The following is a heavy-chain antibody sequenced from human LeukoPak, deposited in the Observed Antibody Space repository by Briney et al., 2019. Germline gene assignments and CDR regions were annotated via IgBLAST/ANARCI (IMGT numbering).Heavy chain of an antibody. CDR3: AREDSSLTKVTAYDY. CDR2: NKPKSGSP. V-gene: IGHV1-2*02. D-gene: IGHD2-21*02. J-gene: IGHJ4*02. CDR1: GYTFTRYY. Sequence: GASVKVSCKASGYTFTRYYIHWVRHAPGQGLEWMGWNKPKSGSPNYAQRFQGRISMTRDTSISTVYLEVTSLRSGDTAVYYCAREDSSLTKVTAYDYWGQGTLVIVSS.